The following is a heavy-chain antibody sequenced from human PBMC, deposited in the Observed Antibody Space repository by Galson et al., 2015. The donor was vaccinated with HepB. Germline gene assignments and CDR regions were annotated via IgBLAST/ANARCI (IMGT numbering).Heavy chain of an antibody. J-gene: IGHJ4*02. CDR1: GYTFTSYA. CDR2: INAGNGNT. D-gene: IGHD3-10*01. Sequence: SVKVSCKASGYTFTSYAMHWVRQAPGQRLEWMGWINAGNGNTKYSQKFQGRVTITRDTSASTAYMELSSLRSEDTAVYYCPGGSRVLLWFGELFPLDYWGQGTLVTVSS. V-gene: IGHV1-3*01. CDR3: PGGSRVLLWFGELFPLDY.